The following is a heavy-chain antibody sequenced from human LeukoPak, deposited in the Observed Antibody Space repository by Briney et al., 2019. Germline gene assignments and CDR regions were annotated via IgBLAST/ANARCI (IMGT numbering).Heavy chain of an antibody. CDR2: IVGSSST. CDR1: GFTFSNFA. D-gene: IGHD4-17*01. Sequence: GGSLRLSCAASGFTFSNFAMTWVRQAPGKGLEWVSSIVGSSSTYYADSLKGRFTISRDNAKNSLYLQMNSLRAEDTAVYYCARSDYYNYYYYYGMDVWGQGTTVTVSS. V-gene: IGHV3-21*04. J-gene: IGHJ6*02. CDR3: ARSDYYNYYYYYGMDV.